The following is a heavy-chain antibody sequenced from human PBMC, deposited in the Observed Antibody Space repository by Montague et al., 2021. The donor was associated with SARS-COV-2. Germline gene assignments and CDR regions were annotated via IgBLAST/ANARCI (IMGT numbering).Heavy chain of an antibody. D-gene: IGHD6-13*01. CDR1: GFTFSSYA. CDR3: ARGSIAAAGVPSYYGMDV. CDR2: ISYDGSNK. Sequence: LSCAASGFTFSSYAMHWVRQAPGKGLEWVAVISYDGSNKYYADSVKGRFTISRDNSKNTLYLQMNSLRAEDTAVYYCARGSIAAAGVPSYYGMDVWGQGTTVTVSS. V-gene: IGHV3-30-3*01. J-gene: IGHJ6*02.